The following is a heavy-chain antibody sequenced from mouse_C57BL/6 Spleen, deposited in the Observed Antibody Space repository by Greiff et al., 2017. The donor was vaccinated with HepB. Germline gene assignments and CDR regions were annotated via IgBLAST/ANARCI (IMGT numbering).Heavy chain of an antibody. V-gene: IGHV1-50*01. CDR2: IDPSDSYT. CDR1: GYTFTSYW. D-gene: IGHD1-1*01. CDR3: ARKAVNYYASSFDY. Sequence: QVQLQQPGAELVKPGASVKLSCKASGYTFTSYWMQWVKQRPGQGLEWIGEIDPSDSYTNYNQKLKGKATLTVDTSSSTAYMQLSSLTSEDSAVYYCARKAVNYYASSFDYWGKGTTLTVSS. J-gene: IGHJ2*01.